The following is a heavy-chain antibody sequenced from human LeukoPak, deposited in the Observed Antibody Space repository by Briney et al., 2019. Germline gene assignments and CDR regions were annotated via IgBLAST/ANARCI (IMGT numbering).Heavy chain of an antibody. J-gene: IGHJ4*02. CDR1: GFTFSSYS. CDR2: ISSSGSYI. CDR3: ARDLVDY. V-gene: IGHV3-21*01. D-gene: IGHD2-2*01. Sequence: GGSLRLSCAASGFTFSSYSMNWVRQAPGKGLEWVSSISSSGSYIYYADSVKGRFTISRDNAKNSLYLQMNSLRAEDTAVYYCARDLVDYWGQGTLATVSS.